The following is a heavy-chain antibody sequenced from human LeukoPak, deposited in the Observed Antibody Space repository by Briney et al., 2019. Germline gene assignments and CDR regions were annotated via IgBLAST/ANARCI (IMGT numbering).Heavy chain of an antibody. D-gene: IGHD1-26*01. CDR2: IYYSGST. Sequence: SETLSLTCTVSGGSISSSSYYWGWIRQPPGKGLEWIGSIYYSGSTYYNPSLKSRVTISVDTSENQFSLKLSSVTAADTAVYYCARDSRRELLHAFDIWGQGTMVTVSS. CDR1: GGSISSSSYY. J-gene: IGHJ3*02. CDR3: ARDSRRELLHAFDI. V-gene: IGHV4-39*02.